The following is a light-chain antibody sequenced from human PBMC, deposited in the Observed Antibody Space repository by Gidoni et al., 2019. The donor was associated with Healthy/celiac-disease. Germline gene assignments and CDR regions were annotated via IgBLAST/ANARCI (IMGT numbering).Light chain of an antibody. CDR3: QQYNNWPPWT. CDR1: QSVSSN. CDR2: GAS. J-gene: IGKJ1*01. V-gene: IGKV3-15*01. Sequence: EIVMPQSHATLSVSPGERATLSCRASQSVSSNLAWYQQKPGQAPRLLIYGASTRATGIPARFSGSGSGTEFTLTISSLQSEDFAVYYCQQYNNWPPWTFGQGTKVEIK.